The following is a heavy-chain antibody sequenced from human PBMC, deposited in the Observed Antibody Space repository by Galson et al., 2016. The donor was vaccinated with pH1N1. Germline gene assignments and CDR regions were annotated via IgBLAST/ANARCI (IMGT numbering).Heavy chain of an antibody. V-gene: IGHV3-23*01. CDR3: AKFDWSTMVTPVYFDS. J-gene: IGHJ4*01. D-gene: IGHD4-23*01. Sequence: SLRLSCAASGFTFSNFAMSWVRQAPGRGLKWVSDISGGGDNTYYADSVKGRFTISRDNSKNILYLHMNSLSPEDTGIFYCAKFDWSTMVTPVYFDSWGHGTLVSVSS. CDR2: ISGGGDNT. CDR1: GFTFSNFA.